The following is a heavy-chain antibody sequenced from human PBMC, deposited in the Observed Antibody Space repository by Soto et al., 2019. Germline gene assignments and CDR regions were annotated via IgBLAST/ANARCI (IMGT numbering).Heavy chain of an antibody. Sequence: SETLSLTCALSGDSVSSNSAAWNWIRQSPSRGLEWLGRTYYRSKWYNDYAVSVKSRITINPDTSKNQFSLQLNSVTPEDTAVYYCARGPPNWNYFPAEARTYYFDYWGQGTLVTVSS. J-gene: IGHJ4*02. CDR1: GDSVSSNSAA. CDR2: TYYRSKWYN. D-gene: IGHD1-7*01. V-gene: IGHV6-1*01. CDR3: ARGPPNWNYFPAEARTYYFDY.